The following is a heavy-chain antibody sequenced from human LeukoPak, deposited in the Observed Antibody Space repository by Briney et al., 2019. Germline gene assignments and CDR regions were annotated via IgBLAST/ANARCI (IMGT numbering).Heavy chain of an antibody. J-gene: IGHJ3*02. CDR2: ISSSSSYI. D-gene: IGHD6-19*01. V-gene: IGHV3-21*01. CDR3: ARDHIPQWLVHDAFDI. CDR1: GFTFSSYS. Sequence: GGSLRLSCAASGFTFSSYSMNWVRQAPGKGLEWVSSISSSSSYIYYADSVKGRFTISRDNAKNSLYLQMNSLRAEDTAVYYCARDHIPQWLVHDAFDIWGQGTMVTVSS.